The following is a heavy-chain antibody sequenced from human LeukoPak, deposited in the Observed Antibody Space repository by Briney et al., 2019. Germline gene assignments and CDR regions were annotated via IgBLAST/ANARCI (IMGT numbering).Heavy chain of an antibody. CDR2: INHSGST. J-gene: IGHJ5*02. CDR3: AGYSSSWYWFDP. V-gene: IGHV4-34*01. Sequence: SETLSLTCAVYGGSFSGYYWSWIRQPPGKGLEWIGEINHSGSTNYNPSLKSRVTISVDTSKNQFSLKLSSVTAADTAVYYCAGYSSSWYWFDPWGQGTLVTVSS. CDR1: GGSFSGYY. D-gene: IGHD6-13*01.